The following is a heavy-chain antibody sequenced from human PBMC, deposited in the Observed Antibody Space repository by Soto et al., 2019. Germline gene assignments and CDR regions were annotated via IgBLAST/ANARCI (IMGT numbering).Heavy chain of an antibody. CDR3: ARPGYSSSWYWFDL. CDR1: GDSISRCY. CDR2: VYYSGNT. Sequence: SETLSLTCTVSGDSISRCYSYWIRQPPNKGLEWIGYVYYSGNTIYNPSLKSRVTISVDTSKNQFSLKLTSVTAADTAVYYCARPGYSSSWYWFDLWGQGTPVTVSS. D-gene: IGHD6-13*01. V-gene: IGHV4-59*08. J-gene: IGHJ5*02.